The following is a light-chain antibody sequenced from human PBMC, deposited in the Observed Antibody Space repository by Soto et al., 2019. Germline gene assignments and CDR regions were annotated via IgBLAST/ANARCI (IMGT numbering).Light chain of an antibody. J-gene: IGKJ4*01. V-gene: IGKV2-28*01. CDR3: MQGLQTLRT. CDR1: QSLLHSNGYNY. Sequence: DIVMTQSPLSLPVTPGEPASISGRSSQSLLHSNGYNYLDWYLQKPGQSPQLLIYLGSNRASGVPERLSGTRSSKYFTLKISRVEAEDIGVYYCMQGLQTLRTVGGGTKVDI. CDR2: LGS.